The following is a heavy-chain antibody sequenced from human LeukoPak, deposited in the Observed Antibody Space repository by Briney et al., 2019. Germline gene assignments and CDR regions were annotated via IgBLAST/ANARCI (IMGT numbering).Heavy chain of an antibody. CDR1: GYSFTSYW. Sequence: GESLKISCKGSGYSFTSYWIAWVRQMPGKGLEWMGIIYPGDSDTRYSPSFQGQVTISADKSVSTAYLQWSSLKASDTAMYYCATSPGYGDYFGWFDPWGQGTLVTVSS. CDR2: IYPGDSDT. V-gene: IGHV5-51*01. D-gene: IGHD4-17*01. J-gene: IGHJ5*02. CDR3: ATSPGYGDYFGWFDP.